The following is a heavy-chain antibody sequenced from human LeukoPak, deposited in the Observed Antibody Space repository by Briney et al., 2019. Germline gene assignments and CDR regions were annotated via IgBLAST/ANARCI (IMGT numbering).Heavy chain of an antibody. J-gene: IGHJ5*02. CDR1: GGSFSGYY. D-gene: IGHD3-3*01. CDR3: ARDQITIFGGFNWFDP. CDR2: INHSGST. Sequence: DPSETLSLTCAVYGGSFSGYYWSWIRQPPGKGLEWIGEINHSGSTNYNPSLKSRVTISVDTSKNQFSLKLSSVTAADTAVYYCARDQITIFGGFNWFDPWGQGTLVTVSS. V-gene: IGHV4-34*01.